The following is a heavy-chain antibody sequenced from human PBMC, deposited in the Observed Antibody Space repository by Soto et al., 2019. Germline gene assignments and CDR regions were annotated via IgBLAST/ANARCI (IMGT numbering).Heavy chain of an antibody. Sequence: LRLSCAASGFSFSSKAMNWVRQAPGKGLEWVSTISAGGGSTHYADSVKGRFTISRDNSKNTLYLQMNSLRVEDTAVYYCAKSGSYVGSSTDYWGQGTLVTVSS. V-gene: IGHV3-23*01. CDR3: AKSGSYVGSSTDY. J-gene: IGHJ4*02. CDR2: ISAGGGST. CDR1: GFSFSSKA. D-gene: IGHD6-25*01.